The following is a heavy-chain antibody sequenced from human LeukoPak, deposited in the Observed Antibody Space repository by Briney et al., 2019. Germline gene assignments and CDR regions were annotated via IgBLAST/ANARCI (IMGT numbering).Heavy chain of an antibody. CDR3: AREWPAARHFDC. Sequence: SETLSLTCSVSVGSISSYYWSWIRQPPGKGLEYIGYIFYSGSTNYNPSLRSRVTMSVDTSKNQFSLKLSSVTAADTAVYYCAREWPAARHFDCWGQGTLVTVSS. V-gene: IGHV4-59*01. CDR1: VGSISSYY. D-gene: IGHD2-2*01. CDR2: IFYSGST. J-gene: IGHJ4*02.